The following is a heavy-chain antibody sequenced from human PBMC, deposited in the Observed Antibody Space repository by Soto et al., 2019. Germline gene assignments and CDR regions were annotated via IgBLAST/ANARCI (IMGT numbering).Heavy chain of an antibody. Sequence: QVQLQESGPGLVKPSQTLSLTCTVSGGSISSGGYYWSWIRQHPGKGLEWIGYIYYSGSTYYNPSLKSRVTISVDTSKNQFSLKLSSVTAADTAVYYCARGVGGEPLPAEYFQHWGQGTLVTVSS. D-gene: IGHD3-10*01. CDR1: GGSISSGGYY. V-gene: IGHV4-31*03. CDR2: IYYSGST. CDR3: ARGVGGEPLPAEYFQH. J-gene: IGHJ1*01.